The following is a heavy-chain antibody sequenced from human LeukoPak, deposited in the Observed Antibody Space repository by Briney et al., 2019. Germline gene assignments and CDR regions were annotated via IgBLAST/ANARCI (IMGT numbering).Heavy chain of an antibody. CDR1: GGSINSSGSY. D-gene: IGHD6-6*01. J-gene: IGHJ5*02. CDR3: ARVMAARREDLNWFDP. V-gene: IGHV4-39*07. CDR2: VYYSENT. Sequence: SETLSLTCTVSGGSINSSGSYWGWIRQPPGKGLEWIGSVYYSENTYNPSLKSRVTISVDTSKNQFSLNLTSVNAADTAIYYCARVMAARREDLNWFDPWGQGTLVTVSS.